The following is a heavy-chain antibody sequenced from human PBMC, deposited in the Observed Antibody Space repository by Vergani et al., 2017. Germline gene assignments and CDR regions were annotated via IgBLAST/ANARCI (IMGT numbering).Heavy chain of an antibody. CDR1: GGSISSYY. D-gene: IGHD3-10*01. J-gene: IGHJ6*02. Sequence: QVQLQESGPGLVKPSETLSLTCTVSGGSISSYYWSWIRQPPGKGLEWIGYIYYSGSTNYNPSLKSRVTISVDTSKNQFSLKLSSVTAADTAVYYCARYMLSMVRGKYGMDVWGQGTTVTVSS. CDR3: ARYMLSMVRGKYGMDV. CDR2: IYYSGST. V-gene: IGHV4-59*01.